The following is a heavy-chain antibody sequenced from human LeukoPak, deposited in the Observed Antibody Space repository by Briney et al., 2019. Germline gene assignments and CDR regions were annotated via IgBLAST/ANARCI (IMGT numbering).Heavy chain of an antibody. D-gene: IGHD6-13*01. J-gene: IGHJ4*02. CDR3: AREGYSPY. CDR1: GFNYETYS. CDR2: IKQDGSEK. Sequence: GGSLRLSCTASGFNYETYSMTWVRQSPGKGLEWVANIKQDGSEKYYVDSVKGRFTISRDNAKNSLYLQMNSLRADDTAVYYCAREGYSPYWGQGTLVTVSS. V-gene: IGHV3-7*01.